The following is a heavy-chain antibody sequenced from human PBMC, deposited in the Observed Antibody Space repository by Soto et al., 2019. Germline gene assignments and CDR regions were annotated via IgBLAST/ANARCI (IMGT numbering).Heavy chain of an antibody. CDR3: ARVICSSTSCYPVDY. D-gene: IGHD2-2*01. CDR1: GYSFTSYW. V-gene: IGHV5-51*01. CDR2: IYPGDSDT. Sequence: GESLKISCKGSGYSFTSYWIGWVRQMPGKGLEWMGIIYPGDSDTRYSPSFQGQVTISADKSISTAYLQWSSLKASDTAMYYCARVICSSTSCYPVDYWAQGTMVTVSS. J-gene: IGHJ4*02.